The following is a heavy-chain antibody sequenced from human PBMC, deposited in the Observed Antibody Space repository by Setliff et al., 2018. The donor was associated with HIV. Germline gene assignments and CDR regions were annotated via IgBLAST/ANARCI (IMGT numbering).Heavy chain of an antibody. V-gene: IGHV4-59*08. CDR1: GASIDNYY. CDR3: ANSRYGVYPYYYYYMDV. CDR2: IYSSGTT. J-gene: IGHJ6*03. Sequence: SETLSLTCTVSGASIDNYYWTWVRQPPGKGLEWIGYIYSSGTTNYNPSLQSRVTISIHTSKNQFSLKLSSVTAADTAVYYCANSRYGVYPYYYYYMDVWGRGTTVTVS. D-gene: IGHD4-17*01.